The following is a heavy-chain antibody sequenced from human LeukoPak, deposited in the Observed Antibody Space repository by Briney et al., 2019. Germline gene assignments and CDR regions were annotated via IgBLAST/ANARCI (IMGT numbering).Heavy chain of an antibody. CDR2: ISYDGSNK. D-gene: IGHD3-9*01. CDR1: GFTFSSYA. V-gene: IGHV3-30-3*01. CDR3: ARDQRARSVMIGYYFDY. J-gene: IGHJ4*02. Sequence: GGSLRLSCAASGFTFSSYAMHWVRQAPGKGLEWVAVISYDGSNKYYADSVKGRFTNSRDNSKNTLYLQMNSLRAEDTAVYYCARDQRARSVMIGYYFDYWGQGTLVTVSS.